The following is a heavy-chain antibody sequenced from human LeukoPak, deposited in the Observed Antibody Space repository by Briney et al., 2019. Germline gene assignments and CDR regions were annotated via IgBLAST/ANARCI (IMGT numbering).Heavy chain of an antibody. CDR2: ISSSCSTI. J-gene: IGHJ5*01. CDR3: AKVAASDVWSSCDS. Sequence: GGSLRLSCGASGFTFSDYYMSWIRQAPGKGLEWVSYISSSCSTIYYADSVKGRFTIARDNAKNSLYLQMNSLRAEDTAVYYCAKVAASDVWSSCDSWGQGTLVTVSS. CDR1: GFTFSDYY. V-gene: IGHV3-11*01. D-gene: IGHD6-13*01.